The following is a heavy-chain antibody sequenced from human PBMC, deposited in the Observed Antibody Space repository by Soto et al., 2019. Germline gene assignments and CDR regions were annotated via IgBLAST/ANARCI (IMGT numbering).Heavy chain of an antibody. D-gene: IGHD3-3*01. CDR3: ARDRSLWSGYLYYYYCYMDV. V-gene: IGHV3-33*01. CDR1: GFIFNEYG. Sequence: PGGSLRLSCAASGFIFNEYGMHWVRQAPGKGLEWVAVIWYDGSNKYYADSVKGRFTISRDNSKNTLYLQMNSLRAEDTAVYYCARDRSLWSGYLYYYYCYMDVWGKGTTVTVSS. CDR2: IWYDGSNK. J-gene: IGHJ6*03.